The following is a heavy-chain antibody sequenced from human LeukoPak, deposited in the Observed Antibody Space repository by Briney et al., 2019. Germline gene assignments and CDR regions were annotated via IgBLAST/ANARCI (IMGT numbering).Heavy chain of an antibody. J-gene: IGHJ4*02. CDR1: GFTSSNAW. D-gene: IGHD3-22*01. CDR3: TTDETYYYDSSGYYLFDY. Sequence: GGSLRLSCAASGFTSSNAWMSWVRQAPGKGLEWVGRIKSKTDGGTTDYAAPVKGRFTISRDDSKNTLYLQMNSLKTEDTAVYYCTTDETYYYDSSGYYLFDYWGQGTLVTVSS. CDR2: IKSKTDGGTT. V-gene: IGHV3-15*01.